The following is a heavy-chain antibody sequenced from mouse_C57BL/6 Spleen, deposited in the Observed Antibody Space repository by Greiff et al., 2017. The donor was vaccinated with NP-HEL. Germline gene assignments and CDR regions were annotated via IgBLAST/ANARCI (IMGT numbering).Heavy chain of an antibody. CDR3: ARGDYDDEGFTY. CDR2: NDPNSGGT. Sequence: VQLQQPGAELVKPGASVKLSCKASGYTFTSYWMHWVKQRPGRGLEWIGRNDPNSGGTKYNEKFKSKATLTVDNPSSTAYVRLSSLTSVVSAVYYCARGDYDDEGFTYWGQETLVTVSA. CDR1: GYTFTSYW. D-gene: IGHD2-4*01. J-gene: IGHJ3*01. V-gene: IGHV1-72*01.